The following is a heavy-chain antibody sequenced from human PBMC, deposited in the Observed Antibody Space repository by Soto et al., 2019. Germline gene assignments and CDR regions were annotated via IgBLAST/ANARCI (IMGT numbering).Heavy chain of an antibody. D-gene: IGHD3-3*01. CDR1: GFSFSSYG. V-gene: IGHV3-30*18. CDR2: ISYDGSNK. CDR3: AKTQRGGRDYYYYGMDV. Sequence: QVQLVESGGGVVQPGRSLRLSCAAAGFSFSSYGMHWVRQAPGKGLEWVAVISYDGSNKYYADSVKGRFTISRDNSKNTLYLQMNSLRAEDTAVYYCAKTQRGGRDYYYYGMDVWGQGTTVTVSS. J-gene: IGHJ6*02.